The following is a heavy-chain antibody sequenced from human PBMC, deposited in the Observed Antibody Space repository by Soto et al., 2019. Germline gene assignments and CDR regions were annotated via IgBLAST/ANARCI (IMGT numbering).Heavy chain of an antibody. D-gene: IGHD2-2*01. CDR2: ISGSGGST. V-gene: IGHV3-23*01. J-gene: IGHJ6*03. CDR3: AKDGVYCSSTSCNYYYYYYMDV. CDR1: GFTFSSYA. Sequence: GGSLRLSCAASGFTFSSYAMSWVRQAPGKGLEWVSAISGSGGSTYYAVSVKGRFTISRDNSKNTLYLQLNSLRAEDTAVYYCAKDGVYCSSTSCNYYYYYYMDVWGKGTTVTVSS.